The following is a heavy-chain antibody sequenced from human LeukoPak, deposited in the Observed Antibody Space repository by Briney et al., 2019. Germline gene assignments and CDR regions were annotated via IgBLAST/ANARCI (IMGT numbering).Heavy chain of an antibody. D-gene: IGHD2-15*01. CDR3: ARASCSGGSCYSPLWLDP. CDR2: IIRIFGTA. CDR1: GGTFSSYA. Sequence: SVKVSCKASGGTFSSYAISWVRQAPGQGLEWMGRIIRIFGTANYAQKFQRRVTITTDESTSTAYMELSSLRSEDTAVYYCARASCSGGSCYSPLWLDPWGQGTLVTVSS. J-gene: IGHJ5*02. V-gene: IGHV1-69*05.